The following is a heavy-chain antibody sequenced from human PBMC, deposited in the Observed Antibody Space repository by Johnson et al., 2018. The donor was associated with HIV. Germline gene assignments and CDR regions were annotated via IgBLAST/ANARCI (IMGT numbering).Heavy chain of an antibody. CDR1: GFTFSNFY. CDR2: ISSDTTTM. D-gene: IGHD4-17*01. J-gene: IGHJ3*02. V-gene: IGHV3-11*04. Sequence: QVQLVESGGGLVKPGGSLRLSCAASGFTFSNFYMSWIRQAPGKGLEWVAYISSDTTTMYYSDSVRGRFTISRDNSKNTLYLQMNSLATEETAVYYCARDKDYGANHAFDIWGQGTMVTVSS. CDR3: ARDKDYGANHAFDI.